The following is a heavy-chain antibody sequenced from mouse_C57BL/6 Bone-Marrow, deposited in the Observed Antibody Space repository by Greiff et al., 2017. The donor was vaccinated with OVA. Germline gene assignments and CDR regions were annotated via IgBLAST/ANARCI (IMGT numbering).Heavy chain of an antibody. CDR3: ERILCGSSFYYAMDY. V-gene: IGHV1-39*01. J-gene: IGHJ4*01. CDR2: INPNYGTT. D-gene: IGHD1-1*01. Sequence: EVQLQQPGPELVKPGASVKISCKASGYSFTDYNMNWVKQSNGQSLEWIGVINPNYGTTSYNQKFKGKATLTVDQSSSTAYMQLNSLTSEDSAVYYCERILCGSSFYYAMDYWGQGTSVTVSS. CDR1: GYSFTDYN.